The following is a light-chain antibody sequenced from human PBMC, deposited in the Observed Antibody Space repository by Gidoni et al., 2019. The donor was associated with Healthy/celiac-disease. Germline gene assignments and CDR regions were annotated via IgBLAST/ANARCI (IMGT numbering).Light chain of an antibody. Sequence: EIVLTQSPGTLSLSQGERATLSCRASQSVSSSYLAWYQQKPGQAPRLLIYGASSRATGIPDRFSGSGSGTDFTLTISRLEPEDFAVYYCQQYGSWITFGQGTRLEIK. CDR1: QSVSSSY. J-gene: IGKJ5*01. V-gene: IGKV3-20*01. CDR2: GAS. CDR3: QQYGSWIT.